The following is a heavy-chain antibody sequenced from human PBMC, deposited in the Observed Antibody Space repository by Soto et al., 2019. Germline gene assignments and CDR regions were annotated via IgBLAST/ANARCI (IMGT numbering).Heavy chain of an antibody. CDR1: GFTFSNYA. J-gene: IGHJ3*02. Sequence: EVQLLESGGGLVQPGGSLRLSCAASGFTFSNYAMSWVRQAPGKGLEWVSTISGNTGSTYYADPVKGRFTISRDNSRNTLSLQMNSLRAEDTAVYYCAKDYDSSSWAFDIWGQGTMVTVSS. CDR3: AKDYDSSSWAFDI. D-gene: IGHD3-22*01. CDR2: ISGNTGST. V-gene: IGHV3-23*01.